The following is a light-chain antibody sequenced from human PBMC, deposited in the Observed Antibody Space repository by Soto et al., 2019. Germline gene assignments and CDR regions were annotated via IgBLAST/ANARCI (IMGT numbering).Light chain of an antibody. J-gene: IGLJ3*02. CDR3: TSYVGSDIWV. Sequence: QPVLTQPPSASGSPGQSVTISCTGTSSDVGAYNYVSWYQLYPGKAPKLMIYEVSKRPSGVPDRFSGSKSGNTASLTVSGLQAEDEADYYCTSYVGSDIWVFGGGTKLTVL. V-gene: IGLV2-8*01. CDR2: EVS. CDR1: SSDVGAYNY.